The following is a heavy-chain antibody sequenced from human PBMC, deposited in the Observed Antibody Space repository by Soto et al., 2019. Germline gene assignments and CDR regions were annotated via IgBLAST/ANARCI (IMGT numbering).Heavy chain of an antibody. CDR2: VSFDGTNK. V-gene: IGHV3-30*18. CDR1: GFVFADYG. CDR3: AKDTLYPVVSYFYYGLDV. D-gene: IGHD2-8*01. J-gene: IGHJ6*02. Sequence: QGQLVESGGGVVQAGQSLRLSCADSGFVFADYGVHWVRQAPGKGLEWDAVVSFDGTNKFYADSVKGRFTISRDNSNNTLYLQMNSLRTEDTAVYYCAKDTLYPVVSYFYYGLDVWGQGTTVTVSS.